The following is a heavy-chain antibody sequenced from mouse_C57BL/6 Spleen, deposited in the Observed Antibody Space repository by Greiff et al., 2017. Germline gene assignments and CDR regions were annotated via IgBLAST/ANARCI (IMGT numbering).Heavy chain of an antibody. CDR2: LWSGGST. J-gene: IGHJ4*01. CDR3: ARKPPRGARDY. Sequence: QVQLKQSGPGLVQPSQSLSITCTVPGFSLTSSGVHWVRQSLGKCLDWLGVLWSGGSTDYNAAFISRLSISKDYSKSQGFFKMNSLRADDTAKYYWARKPPRGARDYWGQGTSVSVSS. V-gene: IGHV2-2*01. CDR1: GFSLTSSG.